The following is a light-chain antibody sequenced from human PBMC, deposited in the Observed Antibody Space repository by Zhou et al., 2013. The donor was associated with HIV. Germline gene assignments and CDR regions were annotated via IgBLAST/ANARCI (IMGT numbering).Light chain of an antibody. Sequence: DIQMTQSPSTLSASVGDRVTITCRASQSISSWLAWYQQKPGKAPKLLIYKASSLESGVPSRFSGSGSGTEFTLTISSLQPDDFAIYYCLQHNTYPWTFGQGTKVEIK. CDR3: LQHNTYPWT. CDR2: KAS. CDR1: QSISSW. J-gene: IGKJ1*01. V-gene: IGKV1-5*03.